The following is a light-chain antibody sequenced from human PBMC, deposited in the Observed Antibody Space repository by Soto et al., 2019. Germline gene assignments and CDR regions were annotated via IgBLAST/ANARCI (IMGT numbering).Light chain of an antibody. J-gene: IGLJ1*01. V-gene: IGLV1-40*01. CDR1: SSNIGTGYG. CDR3: QSYDSSLSGYV. Sequence: QSVLTQPPSVSGAPGQRVTISCSGSSSNIGTGYGVNWYQQLPGTAPKLLINDNNNRPSGVPDRYSGSKSGTSASLAITGLQAEDEADYYCQSYDSSLSGYVFGAGTKVTVL. CDR2: DNN.